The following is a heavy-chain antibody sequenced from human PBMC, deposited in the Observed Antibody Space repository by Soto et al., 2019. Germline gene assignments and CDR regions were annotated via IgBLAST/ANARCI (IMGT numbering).Heavy chain of an antibody. D-gene: IGHD6-13*01. J-gene: IGHJ5*02. V-gene: IGHV1-69*13. Sequence: SVKVSCKASGGTFSSYAISWVRQAPGQGLEWMGGIIPIFGTANYAQKFQGRVTITADESTSTAYMELSSLRSEDTAVYYCARGGGWDSSSWYNSFHPWGQGTLLTVSS. CDR2: IIPIFGTA. CDR1: GGTFSSYA. CDR3: ARGGGWDSSSWYNSFHP.